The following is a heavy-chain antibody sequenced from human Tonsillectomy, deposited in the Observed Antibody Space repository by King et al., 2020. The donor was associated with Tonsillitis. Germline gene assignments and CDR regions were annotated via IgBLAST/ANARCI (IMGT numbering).Heavy chain of an antibody. CDR3: AKDPWSSYGGNSDS. Sequence: VQLVESGGGVVQPGGSLRLSCAASGFTFSRYGMHWVRQAPGKGLEWVAFILYDGTYKRYADSVKGRFTISRDNSKNMLYLQMNSLKPEDTAVYYCAKDPWSSYGGNSDSWGQGTLVTVSS. CDR2: ILYDGTYK. CDR1: GFTFSRYG. J-gene: IGHJ5*01. V-gene: IGHV3-30*02. D-gene: IGHD4-23*01.